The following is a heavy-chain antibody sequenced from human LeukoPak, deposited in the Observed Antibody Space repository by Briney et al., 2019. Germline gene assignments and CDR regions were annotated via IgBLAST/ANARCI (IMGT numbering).Heavy chain of an antibody. CDR2: ISGSGGST. V-gene: IGHV3-23*01. D-gene: IGHD3-22*01. CDR1: GFTFSSYA. CDR3: AKDSPTITMIVVVMTGVPEGFDY. Sequence: GGSLRLSCAASGFTFSSYAMSWVRQAPGKGLEWVSAISGSGGSTYYADSVKGRFTISRDNSKNTLYLQMNSLRAEDTAVYYCAKDSPTITMIVVVMTGVPEGFDYWGQGTLVTVSS. J-gene: IGHJ4*02.